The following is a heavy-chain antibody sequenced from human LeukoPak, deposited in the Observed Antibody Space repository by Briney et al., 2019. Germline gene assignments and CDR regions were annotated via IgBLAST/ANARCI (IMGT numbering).Heavy chain of an antibody. J-gene: IGHJ4*02. CDR3: ARDGRGYSSGWYPYYLFDY. D-gene: IGHD6-19*01. CDR1: GFTFSSYG. Sequence: PGGSLRLSCAASGFTFSSYGMHWVRQAPGKGLEWVAVIWYDGSNKYYADSVKGRFTISRDNSTNTLYLQMNSLRAEDTAVYYCARDGRGYSSGWYPYYLFDYWGQGTLVTVSS. CDR2: IWYDGSNK. V-gene: IGHV3-33*01.